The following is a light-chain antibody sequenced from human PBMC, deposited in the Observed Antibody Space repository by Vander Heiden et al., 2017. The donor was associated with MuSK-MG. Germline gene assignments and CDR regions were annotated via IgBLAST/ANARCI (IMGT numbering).Light chain of an antibody. CDR3: QSADSSGTHAV. V-gene: IGLV3-25*03. CDR1: ALPKQY. J-gene: IGLJ7*01. Sequence: SYELTQPPPVSVSPGQTARITCSGDALPKQYAYWYQQKPGQAPVLVIYKDSERPSGIPERFSGSSSGTTVTLTISGVQAEDEADYYCQSADSSGTHAVFGGGTQLTVL. CDR2: KDS.